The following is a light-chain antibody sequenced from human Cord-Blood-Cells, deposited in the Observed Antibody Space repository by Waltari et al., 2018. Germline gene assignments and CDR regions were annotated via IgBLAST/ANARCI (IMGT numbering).Light chain of an antibody. Sequence: QSVLTQPPSASGPPGQRVTIPCSGSSSNIGSNYVYWYQQLPVTAPKLLIYRNNQRPSGVPDRFSGSKSGTSASLAISGLRSEDEADYYCAAWDDSLSGYVFGTGTKVTVL. CDR1: SSNIGSNY. J-gene: IGLJ1*01. CDR2: RNN. V-gene: IGLV1-47*01. CDR3: AAWDDSLSGYV.